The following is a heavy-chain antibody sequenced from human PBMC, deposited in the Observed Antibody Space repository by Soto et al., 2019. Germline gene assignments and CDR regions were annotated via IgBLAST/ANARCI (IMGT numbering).Heavy chain of an antibody. Sequence: AETLSLTCTVSGASITGTSYWSWIRQPAGKGLEWIGRFSLSGTTNYNPSLRSRVTMSADVSKNQFSLRLTSVTAADTALYYCARGMTPPGAPAWYYFDSWGQGTLVTVSS. CDR1: GASITGTSY. J-gene: IGHJ4*02. V-gene: IGHV4-4*07. CDR3: ARGMTPPGAPAWYYFDS. CDR2: FSLSGTT. D-gene: IGHD2-8*02.